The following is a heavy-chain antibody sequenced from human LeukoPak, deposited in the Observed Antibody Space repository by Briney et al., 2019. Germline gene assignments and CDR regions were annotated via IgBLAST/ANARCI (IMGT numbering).Heavy chain of an antibody. CDR1: GFTFSSYW. J-gene: IGHJ6*02. Sequence: GGSLRLSCAASGFTFSSYWMSWVRQAPGKGREWVANIKQDGSEKYYVDSVKGRFTISRDNAKNSLYLQMNSLRAEDTAVYYCARQALAAAGRTYYYGMDVWGQGTTVTVSS. D-gene: IGHD6-13*01. V-gene: IGHV3-7*01. CDR2: IKQDGSEK. CDR3: ARQALAAAGRTYYYGMDV.